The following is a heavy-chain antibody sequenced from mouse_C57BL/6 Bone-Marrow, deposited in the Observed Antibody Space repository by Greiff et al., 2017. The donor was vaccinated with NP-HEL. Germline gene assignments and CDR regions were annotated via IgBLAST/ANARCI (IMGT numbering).Heavy chain of an antibody. V-gene: IGHV1-15*01. J-gene: IGHJ2*01. Sequence: VQLQQSGAELVRPGASVTLSCKASGYTFTDYEMHWVKQTPVHGLEWLGAIDPETGGTAYNQKFKGTAILTADKSSSTAYMELRSLTSEDSAVYYSDTGFDYWGQGTTLTVSS. CDR3: DTGFDY. CDR2: IDPETGGT. CDR1: GYTFTDYE. D-gene: IGHD4-1*01.